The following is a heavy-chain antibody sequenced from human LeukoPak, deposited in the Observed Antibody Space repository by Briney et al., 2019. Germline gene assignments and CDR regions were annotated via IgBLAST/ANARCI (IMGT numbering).Heavy chain of an antibody. D-gene: IGHD2-15*01. CDR3: VRGVVVVAAGLRSLKIWFDT. V-gene: IGHV1-8*01. CDR2: MNPNSGNT. J-gene: IGHJ5*02. CDR1: EYTFSNYD. Sequence: ASVKVSCKASEYTFSNYDINWVRQATGQGLEWMGWMNPNSGNTGYAQKFQGRVTMTRNTSISTAYMELSSLTSEDTAVYYCVRGVVVVAAGLRSLKIWFDTWGQGTLVTVSP.